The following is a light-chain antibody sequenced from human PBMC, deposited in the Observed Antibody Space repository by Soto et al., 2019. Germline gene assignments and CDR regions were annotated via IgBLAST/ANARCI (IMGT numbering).Light chain of an antibody. V-gene: IGKV1-33*01. Sequence: DIRMTQSPSSLSASVGDRVTISCQASQDISNYLNWYQQKPGKAPKLLIYHASNLETGVPSRFSGSGFGTDFSFTISSLQPEDIATYYCQQYDSLPMYTFGQGTKLEIK. J-gene: IGKJ2*01. CDR1: QDISNY. CDR2: HAS. CDR3: QQYDSLPMYT.